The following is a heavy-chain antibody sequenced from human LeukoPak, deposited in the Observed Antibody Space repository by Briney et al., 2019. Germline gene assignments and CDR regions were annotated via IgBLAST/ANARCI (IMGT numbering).Heavy chain of an antibody. CDR1: GVSISSYY. J-gene: IGHJ4*02. V-gene: IGHV4-59*01. CDR2: IYYSGST. Sequence: SETLSLTCIVSGVSISSYYWSWIRQPPGKGLEWIGYIYYSGSTTYNPSLKSRVTISVDTSKNQFSLRLSSVTAADTAVYYCARVQYYYGSGFDSWGQGTLVTVSS. D-gene: IGHD3-10*01. CDR3: ARVQYYYGSGFDS.